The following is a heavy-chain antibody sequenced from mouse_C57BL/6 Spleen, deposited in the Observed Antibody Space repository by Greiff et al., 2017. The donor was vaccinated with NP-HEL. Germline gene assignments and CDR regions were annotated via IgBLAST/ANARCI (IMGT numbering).Heavy chain of an antibody. Sequence: VQLKESGGGLVKPGGSLKLSCAASGFTFSDYGMHWVRQAPEKGLEWVAYISSGSSTIYTADTEKGRFTISSDNAKNTLFLQMTSLRSEDTAMYYFARGWPRGFAYWGQGTLVTVSA. V-gene: IGHV5-17*01. D-gene: IGHD2-3*01. CDR2: ISSGSSTI. CDR1: GFTFSDYG. CDR3: ARGWPRGFAY. J-gene: IGHJ3*01.